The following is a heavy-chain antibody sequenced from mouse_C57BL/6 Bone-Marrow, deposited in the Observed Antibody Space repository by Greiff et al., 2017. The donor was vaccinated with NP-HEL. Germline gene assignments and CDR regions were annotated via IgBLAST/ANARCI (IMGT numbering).Heavy chain of an antibody. D-gene: IGHD1-1*01. Sequence: VQLQQSGAELAKPGASVKLSCKASGYTFTSYWMHWVKQRPGQGLEWIGYINPSSGYTKYNQKFKDKATLTADKSSSTASMQLSSLTYEDSAVDYCVSITTVVARYFDVWGTGTTVTVSS. CDR2: INPSSGYT. J-gene: IGHJ1*03. CDR1: GYTFTSYW. CDR3: VSITTVVARYFDV. V-gene: IGHV1-7*01.